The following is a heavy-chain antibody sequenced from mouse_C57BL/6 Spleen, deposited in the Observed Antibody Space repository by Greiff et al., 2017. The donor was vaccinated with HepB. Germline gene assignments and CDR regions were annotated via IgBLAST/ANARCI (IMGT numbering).Heavy chain of an antibody. CDR3: ARGDIGHSYYFDY. Sequence: VQLQQSGPELVKPGASVKISCKASGYAFSSSWMNWVKQRPGKGLEWIGRIYPGDGDTNYNWKFKGKATLTADKSSSTAYMQLSSLTSEDSAVYFCARGDIGHSYYFDYWGQGTTLTVSS. J-gene: IGHJ2*01. V-gene: IGHV1-82*01. CDR2: IYPGDGDT. D-gene: IGHD2-14*01. CDR1: GYAFSSSW.